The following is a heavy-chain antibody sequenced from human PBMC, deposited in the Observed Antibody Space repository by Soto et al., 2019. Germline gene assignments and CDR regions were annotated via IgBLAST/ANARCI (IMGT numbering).Heavy chain of an antibody. CDR2: IYYSGST. D-gene: IGHD6-13*01. CDR1: GGSVSSGSYY. J-gene: IGHJ5*02. Sequence: PSETLSLTCTVSGGSVSSGSYYWSWIRQPPGKGLEWIGYIYYSGSTNYNPSLKSRVTISVDTSKNQFSLKLSSVTAADTAVYYCARWRDIAAAGTLSWWFDPWGQGTLVTVSS. CDR3: ARWRDIAAAGTLSWWFDP. V-gene: IGHV4-61*01.